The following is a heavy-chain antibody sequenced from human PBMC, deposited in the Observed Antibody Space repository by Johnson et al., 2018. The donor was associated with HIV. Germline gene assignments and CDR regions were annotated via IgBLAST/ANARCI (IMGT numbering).Heavy chain of an antibody. V-gene: IGHV3-9*01. CDR2: ITGDGSTI. J-gene: IGHJ3*02. Sequence: VQLVESGGGLVQPGRSLRLSCAASGFTFDDYAMHWVRQAPGKGLVWVSRITGDGSTISYADFVQGRFTSARDNAKNTRYMQMNSLGAEDTAVYYCAKGVRWELRDAFDIWGQGTMVTVSS. CDR1: GFTFDDYA. CDR3: AKGVRWELRDAFDI. D-gene: IGHD1-26*01.